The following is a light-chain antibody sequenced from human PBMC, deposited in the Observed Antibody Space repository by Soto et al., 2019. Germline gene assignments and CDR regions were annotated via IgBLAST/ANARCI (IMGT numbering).Light chain of an antibody. CDR1: SSDVGGYNY. CDR3: CSYAGGYTHV. V-gene: IGLV2-14*01. CDR2: EVS. Sequence: QSVLTQPASVSGSPGQSITISCTGTSSDVGGYNYVSWYQQHPGKAPKLMIYEVSNRPSGVPHHFSGSKSGNTASLTISGLQAEDEADYYCCSYAGGYTHVFGTGTKVTVL. J-gene: IGLJ1*01.